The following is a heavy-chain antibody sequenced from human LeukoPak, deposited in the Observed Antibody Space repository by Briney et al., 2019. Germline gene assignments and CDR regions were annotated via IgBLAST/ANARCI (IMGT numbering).Heavy chain of an antibody. CDR1: GGSISSTSYY. Sequence: SETLSLTCSVSGGSISSTSYYWGWIRQPPGKGLEWIGSIYNTDSTYYNPSLKSRVSISVDTSRNQCSLKLSSVTAADTAVHYCARQISDYYYYYIDFWGQGTTVTVSS. J-gene: IGHJ6*03. V-gene: IGHV4-39*01. CDR3: ARQISDYYYYYIDF. CDR2: IYNTDST.